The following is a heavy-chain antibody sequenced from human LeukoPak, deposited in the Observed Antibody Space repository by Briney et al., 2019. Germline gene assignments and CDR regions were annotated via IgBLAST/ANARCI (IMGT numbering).Heavy chain of an antibody. J-gene: IGHJ5*02. Sequence: GGSLRLSCAASGFTFDDYAMHWVRPAPGKGLEWVSLISGDGGSTNYADSVTGRFTISRDKSKNSLYLQMNSLRTEDTALYYCAKDGDDILTGYYQGPNWFDPWGQGTLVTVSS. D-gene: IGHD3-9*01. CDR3: AKDGDDILTGYYQGPNWFDP. V-gene: IGHV3-43*02. CDR2: ISGDGGST. CDR1: GFTFDDYA.